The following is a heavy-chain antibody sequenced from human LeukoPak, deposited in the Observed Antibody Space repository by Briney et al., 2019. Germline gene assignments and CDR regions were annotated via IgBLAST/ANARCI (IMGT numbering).Heavy chain of an antibody. Sequence: GGSLRLTCAASGLTFSTYTLNWVRQAPGKGLEWVSSINSGSSYGYYAVSMKGCFTTSRDNAKNSLYLQMNSLKAEDTAVYFCASHYDIDYWGQGTLVTVSS. CDR2: INSGSSYG. D-gene: IGHD3-9*01. V-gene: IGHV3-21*06. CDR3: ASHYDIDY. CDR1: GLTFSTYT. J-gene: IGHJ4*02.